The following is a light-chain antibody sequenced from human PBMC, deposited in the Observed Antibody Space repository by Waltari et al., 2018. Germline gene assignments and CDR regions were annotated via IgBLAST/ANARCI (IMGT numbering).Light chain of an antibody. CDR2: WAS. J-gene: IGKJ4*01. CDR1: QSVLYSSNNKNY. V-gene: IGKV4-1*01. Sequence: DIVMTQSPDSLAVSLCARATIKCKSSQSVLYSSNNKNYLAWYQPKQGQPPKLIIYWASTRESGVPDRFSGSGSGTDFTLTISSLQAEDVAVYYCQQYYSTPLTFGGGTKVEIK. CDR3: QQYYSTPLT.